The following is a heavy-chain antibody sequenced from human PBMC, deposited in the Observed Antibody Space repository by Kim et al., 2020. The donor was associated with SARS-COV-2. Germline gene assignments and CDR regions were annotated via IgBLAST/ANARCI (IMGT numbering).Heavy chain of an antibody. Sequence: QGEVTITRDPSASTAYMELSSLRSEDTAVYYCARAGNYYDSSGPFDYWGQGTLVTVSS. CDR3: ARAGNYYDSSGPFDY. V-gene: IGHV1-3*01. J-gene: IGHJ4*02. D-gene: IGHD3-22*01.